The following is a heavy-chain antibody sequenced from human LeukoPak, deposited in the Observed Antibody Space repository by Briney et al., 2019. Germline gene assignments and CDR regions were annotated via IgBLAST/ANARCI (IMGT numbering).Heavy chain of an antibody. CDR2: MNPNSGNT. J-gene: IGHJ4*02. Sequence: ASVKVSCKASGYTFTSYDINWVRQATGQGLEWMGWMNPNSGNTGYAQKFQGRVTMTRNTSISTAYMELSSLRSDDTAVYYCAREDNEVVPAAIHYWGQGTLVTVSS. D-gene: IGHD2-2*02. CDR3: AREDNEVVPAAIHY. V-gene: IGHV1-8*01. CDR1: GYTFTSYD.